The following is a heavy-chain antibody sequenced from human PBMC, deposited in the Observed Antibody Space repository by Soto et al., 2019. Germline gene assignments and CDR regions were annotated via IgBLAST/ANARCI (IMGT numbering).Heavy chain of an antibody. Sequence: GASVKVSCKASGGTFSSYAISRVRQAPGQGLEWMGGIIPIFGTANYAQKFQGRVTITADKSTSTAYMELSSLRSEDTAVYYCARGTAPYYYDSSGYYRHFDYWGQGTLVTVSS. J-gene: IGHJ4*02. CDR3: ARGTAPYYYDSSGYYRHFDY. D-gene: IGHD3-22*01. CDR1: GGTFSSYA. CDR2: IIPIFGTA. V-gene: IGHV1-69*06.